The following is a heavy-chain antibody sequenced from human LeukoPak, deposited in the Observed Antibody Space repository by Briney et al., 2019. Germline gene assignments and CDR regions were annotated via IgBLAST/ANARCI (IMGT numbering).Heavy chain of an antibody. CDR2: IGLSGDAT. D-gene: IGHD6-13*01. V-gene: IGHV3-23*01. CDR1: GFTCSSYS. J-gene: IGHJ4*02. CDR3: CRRNSSSFYFDY. Sequence: PGGSLRLSCAASGFTCSSYSMNWVRQAPGKGLEWVSSIGLSGDATYYTDSVKGRFIISRDNSRDTLYLQMNSLRADDTAVYYCCRRNSSSFYFDYWGQGTLVTVSS.